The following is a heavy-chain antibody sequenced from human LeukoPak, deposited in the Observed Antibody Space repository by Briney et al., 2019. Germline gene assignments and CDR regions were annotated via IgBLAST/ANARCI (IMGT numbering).Heavy chain of an antibody. D-gene: IGHD5-18*01. CDR1: GYTFTDYY. CDR3: AKEKNSAMAFFDY. J-gene: IGHJ4*02. CDR2: FNPNSGDT. Sequence: ASVKVSCTASGYTFTDYYLHWMRQAPGQGLEWMGWFNPNSGDTNYGQNFQGRVTMTRDTSISTAYMELRRLTSDDTAVYFCAKEKNSAMAFFDYWGQGTLVTVSS. V-gene: IGHV1-2*02.